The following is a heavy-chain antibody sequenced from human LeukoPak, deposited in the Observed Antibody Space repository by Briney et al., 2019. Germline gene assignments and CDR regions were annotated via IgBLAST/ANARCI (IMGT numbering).Heavy chain of an antibody. J-gene: IGHJ6*03. CDR3: ARGVVPAAIDYYYYMDV. V-gene: IGHV3-30*01. CDR2: ISYDGSNK. Sequence: PGGSLRLSCAASGFTFSSYAMHWVRQAPGKGLEWVAVISYDGSNKYYADSVKGRFTISRDNSKNTLYLQMNSLRAEDTAVYYCARGVVPAAIDYYYYMDVWGKGTTVTVSS. CDR1: GFTFSSYA. D-gene: IGHD2-2*02.